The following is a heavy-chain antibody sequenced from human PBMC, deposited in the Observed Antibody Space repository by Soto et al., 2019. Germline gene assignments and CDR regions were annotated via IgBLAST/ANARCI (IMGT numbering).Heavy chain of an antibody. CDR3: ARTSYDSSGTAADP. CDR2: IYYSGGT. Sequence: QVQLQESGPGLVKPSQTLSLTCTVSGGSISSGGYYWSWIRQHPGKGLEWIGYIYYSGGTYYNPSLKSRVTISVDTSKNQFSLKLSSVTAADTAVYYCARTSYDSSGTAADPWGQGTLVTVSS. J-gene: IGHJ5*02. D-gene: IGHD3-22*01. CDR1: GGSISSGGYY. V-gene: IGHV4-31*03.